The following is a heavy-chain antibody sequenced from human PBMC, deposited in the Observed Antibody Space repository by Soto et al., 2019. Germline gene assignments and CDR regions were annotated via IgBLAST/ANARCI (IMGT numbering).Heavy chain of an antibody. J-gene: IGHJ4*02. V-gene: IGHV4-39*01. CDR1: GGSISSSSYY. Sequence: PSETLSLTCTVSGGSISSSSYYWGWIRQPPGKGLEWIGSIYYSGSTYYNPSLKSRVTISVDTSKNQFSLKLSSVTAADTAVYYCARRLDCTNGVCYSRADDFDYWGQGTLVTVSS. CDR3: ARRLDCTNGVCYSRADDFDY. D-gene: IGHD2-8*01. CDR2: IYYSGST.